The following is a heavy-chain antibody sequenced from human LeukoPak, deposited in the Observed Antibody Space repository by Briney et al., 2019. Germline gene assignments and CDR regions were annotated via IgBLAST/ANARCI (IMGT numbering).Heavy chain of an antibody. CDR2: IYYSGTT. D-gene: IGHD3-22*01. J-gene: IGHJ4*02. CDR3: ARVTGYMIEDYFDY. Sequence: SETLSLTCTVSGGSISSSNYFWGWIRQSPGKGLEWIGTIYYSGTTYYNPSLKSRVTISIDMSKNHFSLNLNSVTAADTAVYYCARVTGYMIEDYFDYWGQGTLVTVSS. V-gene: IGHV4-39*07. CDR1: GGSISSSNYF.